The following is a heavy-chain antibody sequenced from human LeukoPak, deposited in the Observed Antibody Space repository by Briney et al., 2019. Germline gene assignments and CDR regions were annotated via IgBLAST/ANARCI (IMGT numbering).Heavy chain of an antibody. J-gene: IGHJ4*02. D-gene: IGHD6-19*01. V-gene: IGHV4-4*07. CDR2: IYTSGST. Sequence: SSETLSLTCTVSGGSLSSYYWSWIRQPPGKGPEWIGRIYTSGSTNYNPSLKSRVTISVDKSKSQFSLKLSAVPDEDTAVYYCARGAVGIAVAGTGFDYWGQGTLVTVSS. CDR3: ARGAVGIAVAGTGFDY. CDR1: GGSLSSYY.